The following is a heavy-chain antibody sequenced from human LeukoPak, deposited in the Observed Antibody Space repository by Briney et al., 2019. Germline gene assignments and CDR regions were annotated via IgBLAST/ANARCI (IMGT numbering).Heavy chain of an antibody. J-gene: IGHJ6*02. CDR3: TKESIYCSSTTCYSPYGADV. D-gene: IGHD2-2*01. Sequence: PGGSLRLSCAASGFSFSSYAMSWVRHVPGKGLEWVSGIRDTGVITYYAESAKGRFTISRDNPKNTVYLQMDSLRAEDTAIYYCTKESIYCSSTTCYSPYGADVWGQGTTVTVSS. CDR1: GFSFSSYA. CDR2: IRDTGVIT. V-gene: IGHV3-23*01.